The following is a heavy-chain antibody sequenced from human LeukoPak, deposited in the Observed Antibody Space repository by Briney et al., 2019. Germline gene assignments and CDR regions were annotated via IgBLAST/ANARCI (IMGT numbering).Heavy chain of an antibody. CDR3: ARAAKWELLRGGLDY. CDR1: GYTFTDYY. D-gene: IGHD1-26*01. J-gene: IGHJ4*02. V-gene: IGHV1-2*02. CDR2: IHPNSGGT. Sequence: AASAKVSCKASGYTFTDYYMHWVRQAPGQGLEWMGWIHPNSGGTKYAQKFQGRVTMTRDTSISTAYMEVSSLRSDNTAVYYCARAAKWELLRGGLDYWGQGTLVTVSS.